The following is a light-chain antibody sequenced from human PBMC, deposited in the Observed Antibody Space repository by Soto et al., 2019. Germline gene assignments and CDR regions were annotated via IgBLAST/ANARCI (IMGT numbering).Light chain of an antibody. J-gene: IGKJ4*01. CDR1: QSVSSSY. V-gene: IGKV3-20*01. CDR3: QQYGSSPPLT. Sequence: EIVLTQSPGTLSLSPGERATLSCRASQSVSSSYLAWYQQKPGQAPRLLIYGASSSATGIPDRFSGSGSGTDVTLTISRLEPEDFAVYYCQQYGSSPPLTFGGGTKVEIK. CDR2: GAS.